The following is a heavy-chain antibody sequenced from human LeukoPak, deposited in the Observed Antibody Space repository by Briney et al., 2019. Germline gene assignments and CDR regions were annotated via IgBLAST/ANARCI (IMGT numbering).Heavy chain of an antibody. CDR3: AKTPAYGSGSYYIDY. J-gene: IGHJ4*02. V-gene: IGHV3-30*02. D-gene: IGHD3-10*01. CDR2: IRSDGSNK. CDR1: GFSFSSYG. Sequence: GGSLRLSCAGSGFSFSSYGMHWVRQAPGKGLEWMAFIRSDGSNKYYADSVKGRFTISRDNSKNTLYLQMNSLRAEDTAVYYCAKTPAYGSGSYYIDYWGQGTLVTVSS.